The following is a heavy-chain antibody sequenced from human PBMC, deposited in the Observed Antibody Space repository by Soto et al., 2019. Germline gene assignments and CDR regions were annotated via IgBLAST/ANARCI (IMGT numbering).Heavy chain of an antibody. Sequence: QVHLVQSGAEVKKPGASVKVSCKASGYTFTNYDINWVRQAPGQGLEWMGWISTYTGNTNYSQKLQGRVTMPTDTSTRRAYMELRRLRSDDTAVYYCARGYYYGSGRPTPGGMDVWGQGTAVTVCS. CDR1: GYTFTNYD. CDR3: ARGYYYGSGRPTPGGMDV. V-gene: IGHV1-18*01. J-gene: IGHJ6*02. CDR2: ISTYTGNT. D-gene: IGHD3-10*01.